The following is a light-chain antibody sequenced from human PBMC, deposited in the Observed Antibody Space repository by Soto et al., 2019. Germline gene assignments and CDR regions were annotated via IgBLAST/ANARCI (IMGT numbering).Light chain of an antibody. CDR3: GTWDSSLSAGL. CDR2: DNN. Sequence: QSVLTQPPSVSAAPGQKVTISCSGSGSNIGNNYVSWYRHLPGTAPKLLIYDNNRRPSGIPDRFSGSRSGTSATLDITGLQTGDEADYYCGTWDSSLSAGLFGGGTKVTVL. J-gene: IGLJ2*01. CDR1: GSNIGNNY. V-gene: IGLV1-51*01.